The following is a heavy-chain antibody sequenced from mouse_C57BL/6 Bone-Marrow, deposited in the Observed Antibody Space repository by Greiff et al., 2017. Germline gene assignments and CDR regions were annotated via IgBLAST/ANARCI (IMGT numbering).Heavy chain of an antibody. J-gene: IGHJ2*01. V-gene: IGHV1-76*01. CDR2: IYPGSGNT. D-gene: IGHD1-1*01. Sequence: QVQLQQSGAELVRPGASVKLSCKASGYTFTDYYINWVKQRPGQGLEWIARIYPGSGNTYYNEKFKGKATLTAEKSSSTAYMQLSSLTSEDSAVYFCARKATVVEDFDYWGQGTTLTVSS. CDR1: GYTFTDYY. CDR3: ARKATVVEDFDY.